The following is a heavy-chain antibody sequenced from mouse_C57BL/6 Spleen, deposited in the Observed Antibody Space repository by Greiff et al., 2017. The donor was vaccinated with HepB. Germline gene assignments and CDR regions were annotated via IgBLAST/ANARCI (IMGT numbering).Heavy chain of an antibody. Sequence: EVQLQQSGPELVKPGASVKISCKASGYTFTDYYMNWVKQSHGKSLEWIGDINPNNGGTSYNQKFKGKATLTVDKSSSTAYMELRSLTSEDSAVYYCARRGYYYGSGSFDYWGQGTTLTVSS. CDR3: ARRGYYYGSGSFDY. D-gene: IGHD1-1*01. CDR2: INPNNGGT. J-gene: IGHJ2*01. V-gene: IGHV1-26*01. CDR1: GYTFTDYY.